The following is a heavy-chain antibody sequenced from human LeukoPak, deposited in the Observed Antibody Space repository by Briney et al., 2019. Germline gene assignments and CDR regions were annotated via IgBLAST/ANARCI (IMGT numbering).Heavy chain of an antibody. J-gene: IGHJ4*02. Sequence: SETLSLTCTVSGGSISSSNYYWGWIRQPPGKGLEWIGSIHYSGSTYYNPSLKSRLAISVDTSKNQFSLKLSSVTAADTAVYYCARPLPSYYYESSGSSYFDYWGQGTLVTVSS. D-gene: IGHD3-22*01. CDR2: IHYSGST. CDR3: ARPLPSYYYESSGSSYFDY. V-gene: IGHV4-39*01. CDR1: GGSISSSNYY.